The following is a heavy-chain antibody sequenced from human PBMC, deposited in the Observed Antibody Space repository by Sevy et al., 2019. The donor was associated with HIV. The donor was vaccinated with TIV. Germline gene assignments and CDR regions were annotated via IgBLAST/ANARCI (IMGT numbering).Heavy chain of an antibody. CDR1: GGSLNSGSYY. Sequence: LLQLPETLSLTCTVSGGSLNSGSYYWSWIRQPPGKGLEWIGYISYSGSSNYNYSLKSRVTISVHTSNNQFSLKLSSVTAADTAIYYCALLAYGDYVGYFDPWGQGTLVTVSS. V-gene: IGHV4-61*01. CDR2: ISYSGSS. CDR3: ALLAYGDYVGYFDP. J-gene: IGHJ5*02. D-gene: IGHD4-17*01.